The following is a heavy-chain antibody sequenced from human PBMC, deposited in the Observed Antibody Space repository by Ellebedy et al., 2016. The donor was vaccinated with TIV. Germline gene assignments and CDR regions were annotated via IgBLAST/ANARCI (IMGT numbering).Heavy chain of an antibody. J-gene: IGHJ3*02. CDR1: SGSMSSYY. V-gene: IGHV4-59*01. CDR2: IYDSGST. CDR3: ARGGFGVAFDI. Sequence: SETLSLTXTVSSGSMSSYYWSWIRQPPGKGLEWIGYIYDSGSTRYNPSLKSRVSISLDTSKNQFSLILNSVTAADTAVYYCARGGFGVAFDIWGQGTTVTVSS. D-gene: IGHD3-16*01.